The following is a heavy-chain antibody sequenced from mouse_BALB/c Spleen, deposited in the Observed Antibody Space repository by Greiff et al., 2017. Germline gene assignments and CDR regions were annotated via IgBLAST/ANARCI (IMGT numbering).Heavy chain of an antibody. CDR1: GFTFSSFG. V-gene: IGHV5-17*02. J-gene: IGHJ3*01. CDR3: ARSYYGNCWFAC. CDR2: ISSGSSTI. D-gene: IGHD2-10*01. Sequence: VQLKESGGGLVQPGGSRKLSCAASGFTFSSFGMHWVRQAPEKGLEWVAYISSGSSTIYYADTVKGRFTISRDNPKNTLFLQMTSLRSEDTAMYYCARSYYGNCWFACWGQGTLVTVSA.